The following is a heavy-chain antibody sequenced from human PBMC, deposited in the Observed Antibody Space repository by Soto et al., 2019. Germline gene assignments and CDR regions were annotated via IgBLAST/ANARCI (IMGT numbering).Heavy chain of an antibody. CDR3: AREGDYSSSWYGY. Sequence: TSETLSLTCAVYGGSFSGYYWRWIRQPPGKGLEWIGEINHSGSTNYNPSLKSRVTISVDTSKNQFSLKLSSVTAADTAVYYCAREGDYSSSWYGYWGQGTLVTVSS. D-gene: IGHD6-13*01. V-gene: IGHV4-34*01. CDR1: GGSFSGYY. CDR2: INHSGST. J-gene: IGHJ4*02.